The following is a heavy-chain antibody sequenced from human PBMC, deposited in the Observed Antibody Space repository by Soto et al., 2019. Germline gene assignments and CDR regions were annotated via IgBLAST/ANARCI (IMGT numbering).Heavy chain of an antibody. CDR3: AKIKRPVAGTDAFDI. CDR2: ISFDGTNQ. D-gene: IGHD6-19*01. Sequence: QGQLVESGGGVVQPGESLRLTCEDSGSAFTTYAIHWVRQAPGKGLEWVAGISFDGTNQYYADAVEGRFTLSRSKSRTTVYLQMSSLTAEDTAVYYCAKIKRPVAGTDAFDIWGQGTMVTVSS. J-gene: IGHJ3*02. V-gene: IGHV3-30*18. CDR1: GSAFTTYA.